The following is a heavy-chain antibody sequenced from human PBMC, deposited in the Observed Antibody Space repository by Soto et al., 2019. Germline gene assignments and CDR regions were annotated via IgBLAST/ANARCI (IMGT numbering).Heavy chain of an antibody. CDR3: ARVGYSGYDLSNFDY. CDR2: ISGSGDST. J-gene: IGHJ4*02. D-gene: IGHD5-12*01. V-gene: IGHV3-23*01. CDR1: GFTFSSYA. Sequence: GGSLRLSCAASGFTFSSYAMSWVRQAPGKGLEWVSAISGSGDSTYYADSVKGRFTISRDNAKNTLYLQMNSLRAEDTAVYYCARVGYSGYDLSNFDYWGQGTLVTVSS.